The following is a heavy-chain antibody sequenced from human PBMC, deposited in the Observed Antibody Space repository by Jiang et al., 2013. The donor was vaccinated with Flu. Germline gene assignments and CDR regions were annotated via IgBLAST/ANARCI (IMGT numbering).Heavy chain of an antibody. CDR2: IYHSGST. J-gene: IGHJ4*02. CDR3: ARAQKXSGFELPYYDY. CDR1: GGSISSDSYY. D-gene: IGHD5-12*01. Sequence: LLKPSETLSLSCTVSGGSISSDSYYWGWIRQPPGKGPEWIGSIYHSGSTYYNPSLKTRVTISVDTSKNQLSLNLTSVTAADTAVYYCARAQKXSGFELPYYDYWGQGNLVTVSS. V-gene: IGHV4-39*07.